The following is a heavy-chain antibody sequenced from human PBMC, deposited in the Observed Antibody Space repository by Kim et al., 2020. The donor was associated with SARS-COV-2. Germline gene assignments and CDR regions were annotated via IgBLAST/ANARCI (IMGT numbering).Heavy chain of an antibody. D-gene: IGHD1-1*01. Sequence: GGSLRLSCAASGFTFDDYTMHWVRQAPGKGLEWVSLISWDGGSTYYADSVKGRFTISRDNSKNSLYLQMNSLRTEDTALYYCAKDIRQQTTYYYGMDVWGQGTTVTVSS. CDR3: AKDIRQQTTYYYGMDV. J-gene: IGHJ6*02. CDR2: ISWDGGST. CDR1: GFTFDDYT. V-gene: IGHV3-43*01.